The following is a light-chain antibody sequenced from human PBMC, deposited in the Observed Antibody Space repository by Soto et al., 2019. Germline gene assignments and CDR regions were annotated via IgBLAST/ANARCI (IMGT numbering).Light chain of an antibody. CDR1: SSDIGGYKY. V-gene: IGLV2-14*01. Sequence: QSALTQPASVSGSPGQAITISCTGTSSDIGGYKYVSWYQHHPGKVPQLIIYEVNNRPSGVSNRFSGSKSGNTASLTISGLQAEDEAVYYCSSYSSGSTLGVFGGGTKLTV. CDR3: SSYSSGSTLGV. CDR2: EVN. J-gene: IGLJ3*02.